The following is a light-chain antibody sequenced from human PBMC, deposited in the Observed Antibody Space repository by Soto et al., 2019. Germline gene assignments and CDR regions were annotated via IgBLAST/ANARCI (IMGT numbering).Light chain of an antibody. CDR1: SSDVGNYNF. CDR2: DVS. J-gene: IGLJ2*01. V-gene: IGLV2-11*01. CDR3: CSYAGTYTPL. Sequence: QSALTQPASVSGSPGQSITISCTGTSSDVGNYNFVSWYQHNPGKAPKLMIFDVSARPSGVPDRFSGSKSANTASLTISGLQAEDEADYYCCSYAGTYTPLFGGGTKVTVL.